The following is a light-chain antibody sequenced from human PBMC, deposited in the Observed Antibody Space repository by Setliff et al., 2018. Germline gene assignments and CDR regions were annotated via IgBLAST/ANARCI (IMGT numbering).Light chain of an antibody. CDR1: SSDVGYYNY. CDR3: SSYTSSSTRV. V-gene: IGLV2-14*01. CDR2: EVS. J-gene: IGLJ1*01. Sequence: QSVLTQPASVSGSPGQSITISCTGPSSDVGYYNYVSWYQQHPGKAPKLMIYEVSNRPSGVSNRFSGSKSGNTASLTISGLQAEDEADYYCSSYTSSSTRVFGTGTKV.